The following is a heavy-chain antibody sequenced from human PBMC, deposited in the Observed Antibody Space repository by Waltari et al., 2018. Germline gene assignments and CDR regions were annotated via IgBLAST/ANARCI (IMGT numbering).Heavy chain of an antibody. CDR1: GYTLRNYW. D-gene: IGHD3-22*01. CDR3: AGCGRSGFSSGFDW. CDR2: TDPGDSNT. V-gene: IGHV5-51*01. Sequence: EVQLVQSGAEVKKPGESLKISCQASGYTLRNYWVGWVRQLHGKGLEWMGITDPGDSNTRYSPSFQGQVTISADKSANTAYLQWTSLQASDTAMYYCAGCGRSGFSSGFDWWGQGTLVTVSS. J-gene: IGHJ4*02.